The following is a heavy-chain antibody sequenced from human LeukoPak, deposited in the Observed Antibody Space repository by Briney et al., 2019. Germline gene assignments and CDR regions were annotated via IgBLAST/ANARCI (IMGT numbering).Heavy chain of an antibody. V-gene: IGHV4-59*01. CDR3: ARGANWFDP. J-gene: IGHJ5*02. CDR1: GGSISSYY. Sequence: SETLSLTCTVSGGSISSYYWSWIRQPPGKGLEWIGYIYYSGSTNYNPSLKSRVIISVDTSKNQFSLKLSSVTAADTAVYYCARGANWFDPWGQGTLVTVSS. CDR2: IYYSGST.